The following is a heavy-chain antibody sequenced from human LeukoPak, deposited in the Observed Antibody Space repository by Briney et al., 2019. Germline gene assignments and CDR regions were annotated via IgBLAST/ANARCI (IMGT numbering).Heavy chain of an antibody. Sequence: SVKVSCKASGGTFNIYTISWVRQAPGQGLEWMGRIIPILGIANYAQKFQGRVTITADKSTSTAYMELSSLRSEDTAVYYCARDDGYSYGTGGLYWGQGTLVTVSS. CDR2: IIPILGIA. J-gene: IGHJ4*02. CDR3: ARDDGYSYGTGGLY. D-gene: IGHD5-18*01. CDR1: GGTFNIYT. V-gene: IGHV1-69*04.